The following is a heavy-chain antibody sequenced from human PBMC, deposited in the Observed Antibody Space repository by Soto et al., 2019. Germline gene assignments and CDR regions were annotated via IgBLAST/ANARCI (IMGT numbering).Heavy chain of an antibody. CDR3: ARDGLAYYYGSGSYYGQDY. V-gene: IGHV3-21*01. J-gene: IGHJ4*02. D-gene: IGHD3-10*01. CDR1: GFTFSSYS. CDR2: ISSSSSYI. Sequence: PGGSLRLSCAASGFTFSSYSMNWVRQAPGKGLEWVSSISSSSSYIYCADSVKGRFTISRDNAKNSLYLQMNSLRAEDTAVYYCARDGLAYYYGSGSYYGQDYWGQGTLVTVSS.